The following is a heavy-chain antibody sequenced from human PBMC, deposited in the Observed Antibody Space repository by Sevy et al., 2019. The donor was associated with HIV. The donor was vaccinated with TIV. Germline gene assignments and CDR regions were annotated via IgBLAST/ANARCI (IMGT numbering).Heavy chain of an antibody. CDR2: ISHSGSTI. V-gene: IGHV3-48*03. CDR1: GFSFGSYE. D-gene: IGHD3-10*01. J-gene: IGHJ4*02. Sequence: GGSLRLSCAASGFSFGSYEMNWVRQAPGKGLEWVSYISHSGSTISYADSVRGRFTISRDNARNSLYLQMNSLRAEDTAVYYCARDMAYGSGSIVYDYWGQGTLVTVSS. CDR3: ARDMAYGSGSIVYDY.